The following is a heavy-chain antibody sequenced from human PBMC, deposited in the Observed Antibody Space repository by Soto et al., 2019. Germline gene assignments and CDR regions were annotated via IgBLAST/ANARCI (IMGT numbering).Heavy chain of an antibody. CDR3: VSPEGYYDSSGYTLDY. V-gene: IGHV4-39*01. Sequence: SETLSLTCTVSGDSISSSTYYWGWIRQPPGKGLEWIGSMFYSGNTYYNPSLKSRVTLSINTSKNQFSLKLNSVTAADTAVYYCVSPEGYYDSSGYTLDYWGQGTLVTVS. CDR1: GDSISSSTYY. CDR2: MFYSGNT. J-gene: IGHJ4*02. D-gene: IGHD3-22*01.